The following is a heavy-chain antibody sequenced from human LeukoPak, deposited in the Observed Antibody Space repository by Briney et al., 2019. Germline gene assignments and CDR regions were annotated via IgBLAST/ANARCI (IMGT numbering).Heavy chain of an antibody. V-gene: IGHV1-46*01. Sequence: ASVKVSCKASGYTFTSYYMHWVRPPPGQGLDGMGIINPSGGSTSYAQKFQGRVTMTRDTTTSTVYMELSSLRSEDTDVYYCARDGSASSSWYSNYFDYWGQGTLVTVSS. J-gene: IGHJ4*02. CDR1: GYTFTSYY. CDR3: ARDGSASSSWYSNYFDY. D-gene: IGHD6-13*01. CDR2: INPSGGST.